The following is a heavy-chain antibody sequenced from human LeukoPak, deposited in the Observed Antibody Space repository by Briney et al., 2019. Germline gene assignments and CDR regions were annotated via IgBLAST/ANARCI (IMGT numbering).Heavy chain of an antibody. CDR3: AKQADTPMLIWSFTDY. CDR1: GFTFSRYS. D-gene: IGHD5-18*01. CDR2: ISSSSSYI. J-gene: IGHJ4*02. Sequence: PGGSLRLSCEASGFTFSRYSLTWVRQAPGKGLEWVSSISSSSSYIYYADSVKGRFTISRDNAKNSLFLQMNSLRAEDTALYYCAKQADTPMLIWSFTDYWGQETLVTVSS. V-gene: IGHV3-21*01.